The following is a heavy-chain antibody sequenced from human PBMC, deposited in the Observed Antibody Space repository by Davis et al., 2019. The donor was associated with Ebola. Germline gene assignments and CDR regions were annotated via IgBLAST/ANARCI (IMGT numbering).Heavy chain of an antibody. J-gene: IGHJ4*02. CDR3: ARDRNIAAPPPLGY. CDR2: ISAYNGNT. V-gene: IGHV1-18*01. Sequence: ASVKVSCKASGYTFTSYGISWVRQAPGQGLEWMGWISAYNGNTNYAQKLQGTVTMTTDTSTSTAYMELRSLRSDPTAVYYCARDRNIAAPPPLGYWGQGTLVTVSS. CDR1: GYTFTSYG. D-gene: IGHD6-6*01.